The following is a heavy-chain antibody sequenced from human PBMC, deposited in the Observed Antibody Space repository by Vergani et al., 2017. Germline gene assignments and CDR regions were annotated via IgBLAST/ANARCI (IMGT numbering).Heavy chain of an antibody. CDR2: ISAYNGNT. CDR3: ARDKYYYGSGSYDMGLY. V-gene: IGHV1-18*01. D-gene: IGHD3-10*01. J-gene: IGHJ4*02. Sequence: QVPLVQSGAEVKKPGASVKVSCKASGYTFTSYGISWVRQAPGQGLEWMGWISAYNGNTNYAQKLQGRVTMTTDTSTSTAYMELRSLRSDDTAVYYCARDKYYYGSGSYDMGLYWGQGTLVTVSS. CDR1: GYTFTSYG.